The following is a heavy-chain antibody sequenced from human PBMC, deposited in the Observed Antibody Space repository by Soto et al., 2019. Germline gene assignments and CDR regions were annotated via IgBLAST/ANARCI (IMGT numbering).Heavy chain of an antibody. V-gene: IGHV4-31*03. CDR3: ARAVLVEPGVMDHWHYGLDV. J-gene: IGHJ6*02. CDR2: IHHSGST. Sequence: SETLSLTCTVSGGSISSGGYYWSWIRQHPGKGLEWIAHIHHSGSTNYNPSLRSRVTISVDTSNNHFSLKLNSVTAADTAVYYCARAVLVEPGVMDHWHYGLDVWGQGTTVTVSS. CDR1: GGSISSGGYY. D-gene: IGHD2-2*01.